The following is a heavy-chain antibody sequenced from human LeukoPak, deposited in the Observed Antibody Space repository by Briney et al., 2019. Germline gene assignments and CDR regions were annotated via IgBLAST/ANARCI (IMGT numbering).Heavy chain of an antibody. CDR3: ARTTYGPDGASDI. V-gene: IGHV4-34*01. CDR1: GGSFSGHY. J-gene: IGHJ3*02. CDR2: INHSGST. Sequence: SETLSLTCAVYGGSFSGHYWNWIRQPPGKGLEWIGEINHSGSTKNNPSLESRVTISVDTSKNQFSLRLNSVTAADTAVYYCARTTYGPDGASDIWGQGTKVTVSS. D-gene: IGHD3-10*01.